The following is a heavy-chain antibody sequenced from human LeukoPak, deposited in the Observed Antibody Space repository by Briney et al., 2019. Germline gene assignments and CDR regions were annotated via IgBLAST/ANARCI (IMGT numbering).Heavy chain of an antibody. CDR2: IVVGSGNT. CDR1: GFTFTSSA. Sequence: GTSVEVSCKASGFTFTSSAMQWVRQARGQRLEWIGWIVVGSGNTNYAQKFQERVTITRDMSTSTAYMELSSLRSEDTAVYYCAAGASPHDAFDIWGQGTMVTVSS. V-gene: IGHV1-58*02. J-gene: IGHJ3*02. CDR3: AAGASPHDAFDI. D-gene: IGHD3-16*01.